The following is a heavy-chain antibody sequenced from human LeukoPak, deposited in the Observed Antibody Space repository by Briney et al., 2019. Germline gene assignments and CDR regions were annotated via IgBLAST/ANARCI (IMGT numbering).Heavy chain of an antibody. D-gene: IGHD6-13*01. J-gene: IGHJ2*01. CDR1: GGSISSGGYY. Sequence: PSETLSHTCTVSGGSISSGGYYWSWIRQPPGKGLEWIGYIYHSGSTYYNPSLKSRVTISVDRSKNQFSLKLSSVTAADTAVYYCARGRGIAAASKAWYFDLWGRGTLVTVSS. CDR3: ARGRGIAAASKAWYFDL. CDR2: IYHSGST. V-gene: IGHV4-30-2*01.